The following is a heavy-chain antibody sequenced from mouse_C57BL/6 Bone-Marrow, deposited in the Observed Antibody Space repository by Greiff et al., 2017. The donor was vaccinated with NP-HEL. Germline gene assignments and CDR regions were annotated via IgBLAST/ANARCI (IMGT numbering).Heavy chain of an antibody. V-gene: IGHV1-80*01. CDR1: GYAFSSYW. J-gene: IGHJ4*01. CDR2: IYPVDGDT. CDR3: ARGDYGSSRFGYAMDY. Sequence: QVQLQQSGAELVKPGASVKISCKASGYAFSSYWMNWVKERPGKGLEWIGQIYPVDGDTKSNGKFKGKATLTADKSSSTAYMQVSSLTSEDSAVYFCARGDYGSSRFGYAMDYWGQGTAVTVSS. D-gene: IGHD1-1*01.